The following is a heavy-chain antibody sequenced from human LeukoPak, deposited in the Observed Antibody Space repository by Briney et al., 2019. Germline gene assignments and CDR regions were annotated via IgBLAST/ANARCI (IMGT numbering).Heavy chain of an antibody. CDR1: GFSLSTSGVG. V-gene: IGHV2-5*01. J-gene: IGHJ4*02. CDR2: IYWNDDK. CDR3: VHRYSSGLREPCFDY. Sequence: KESGPTLVKPTQTLTLTCTFSGFSLSTSGVGVGWIRQPPGKALEWLALIYWNDDKRYSPSLKSRLTITKDTSKNQVVLTMTNMDPVDTATYYCVHRYSSGLREPCFDYWGQGTLVTVSS. D-gene: IGHD6-19*01.